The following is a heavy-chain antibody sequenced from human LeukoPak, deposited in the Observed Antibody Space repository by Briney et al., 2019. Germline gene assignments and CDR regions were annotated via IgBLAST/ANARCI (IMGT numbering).Heavy chain of an antibody. CDR2: INPNSGGT. CDR3: ARGSYYYGSGFKDTNWFDP. J-gene: IGHJ5*02. V-gene: IGHV1-2*04. D-gene: IGHD3-10*01. Sequence: GASVKVSCKASGYTFTGYYMHWVRQAPGQGLEWMGWINPNSGGTNYAQKFQGWVTMTRDTSISTAYMEPSRLRSDDTAVYYCARGSYYYGSGFKDTNWFDPWGQGTLVTVSS. CDR1: GYTFTGYY.